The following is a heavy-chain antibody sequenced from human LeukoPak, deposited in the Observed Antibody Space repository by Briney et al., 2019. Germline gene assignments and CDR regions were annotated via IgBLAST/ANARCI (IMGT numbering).Heavy chain of an antibody. J-gene: IGHJ6*03. D-gene: IGHD2-2*01. V-gene: IGHV3-23*01. CDR3: ARMPSTEIYYFYYMDV. CDR2: ISSNGVST. CDR1: GFTFSSYT. Sequence: GGSLRLSCADSGFTFSSYTMNWVRQAPGKGLEWVSGISSNGVSTHYADSVKGRFTVSRDNSKKTLYLHMDSLGTEDTAVYYCARMPSTEIYYFYYMDVWGKGTTVTVSS.